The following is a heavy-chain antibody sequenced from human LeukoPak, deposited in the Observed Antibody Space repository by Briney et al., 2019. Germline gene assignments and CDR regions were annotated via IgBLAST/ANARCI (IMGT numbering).Heavy chain of an antibody. Sequence: GGSLRLSCSASGFTFGIYEMTWVRQAPGKGLEWISYISNSGSAIYYADSMKGRFTISRDNAKNSVYLQMNSLRAEDTAVYYCARASDYGDYFSGMDVWGQGTTVTVSS. V-gene: IGHV3-48*03. D-gene: IGHD4-17*01. CDR1: GFTFGIYE. J-gene: IGHJ6*02. CDR3: ARASDYGDYFSGMDV. CDR2: ISNSGSAI.